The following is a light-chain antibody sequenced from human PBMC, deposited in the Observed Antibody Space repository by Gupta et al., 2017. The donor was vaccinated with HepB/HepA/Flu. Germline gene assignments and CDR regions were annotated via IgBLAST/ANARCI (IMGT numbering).Light chain of an antibody. CDR3: QYYKGYSWT. J-gene: IGKJ1*01. Sequence: DIQMTQSPSTLSAFVGDRVTITCRASQRISNWLAWFQQKPGKAPKVLIYKTSNLKSGVPSRFSGSGSGTESTLTISSLQPDDFATYYCQYYKGYSWTFGQGTKVEIK. CDR2: KTS. V-gene: IGKV1-5*03. CDR1: QRISNW.